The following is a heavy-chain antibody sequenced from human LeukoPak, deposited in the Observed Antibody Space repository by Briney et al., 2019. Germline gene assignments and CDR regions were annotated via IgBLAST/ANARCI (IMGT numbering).Heavy chain of an antibody. D-gene: IGHD3-22*01. CDR1: GFSLAPSGVG. Sequence: SGPPLVRPTQTLTLTCTFSGFSLAPSGVGVAWIRQPPGKALEWLALIYWNDDIRYSPSLKSRLTITKDTSKNQVVLTMTSMDPVDTATYSCARTRDSRTSGINYYFDYWGQGALVIVSS. J-gene: IGHJ4*02. CDR3: ARTRDSRTSGINYYFDY. CDR2: IYWNDDI. V-gene: IGHV2-5*01.